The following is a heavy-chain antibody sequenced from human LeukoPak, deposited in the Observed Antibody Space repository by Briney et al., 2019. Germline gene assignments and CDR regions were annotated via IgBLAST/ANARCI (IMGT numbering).Heavy chain of an antibody. CDR2: IKQDGSEK. CDR1: RFSFSIYW. Sequence: GGSLRLSCAASRFSFSIYWMNWVRQAPGKGLEWVANIKQDGSEKYYVDSVKGRFTISRDNAKNSLYLQMNSLRAEDTAVYYCARDRGRGTYLDAFDIWGQGTMVTVSS. D-gene: IGHD1-26*01. CDR3: ARDRGRGTYLDAFDI. V-gene: IGHV3-7*04. J-gene: IGHJ3*02.